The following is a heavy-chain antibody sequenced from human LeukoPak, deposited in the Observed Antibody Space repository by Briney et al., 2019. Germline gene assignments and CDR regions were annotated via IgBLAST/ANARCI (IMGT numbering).Heavy chain of an antibody. D-gene: IGHD3-22*01. CDR2: INHSGST. CDR1: GGSFSGYY. Sequence: SETLSLTCAVYGGSFSGYYWSWIRQPPGKGPEWIGEINHSGSTNYNPSLKSRVTISVDTSKNQFSLKLSSVTAADTAVYYCATTYYYDSSGYYYRSGWFDPWGQGTLVTVSS. J-gene: IGHJ5*02. CDR3: ATTYYYDSSGYYYRSGWFDP. V-gene: IGHV4-34*01.